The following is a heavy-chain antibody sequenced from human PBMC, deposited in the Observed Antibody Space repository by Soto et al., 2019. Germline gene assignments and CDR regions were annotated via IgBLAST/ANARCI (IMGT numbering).Heavy chain of an antibody. CDR2: MNPNSGNT. J-gene: IGHJ5*02. V-gene: IGHV1-8*01. Sequence: ASVKVSCKASGYTFTSYDINWVRQATGQGLEWMGWMNPNSGNTGYAQKFQGRVTMTRNTSISTAYMELSSLRSGDTAVYYCARGQTTYCGGDCYSGWFDPWGQGTLVTVSS. CDR3: ARGQTTYCGGDCYSGWFDP. CDR1: GYTFTSYD. D-gene: IGHD2-21*02.